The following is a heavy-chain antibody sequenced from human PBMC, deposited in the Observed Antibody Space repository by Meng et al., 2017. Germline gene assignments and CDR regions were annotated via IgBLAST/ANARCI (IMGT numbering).Heavy chain of an antibody. V-gene: IGHV6-1*01. D-gene: IGHD1-26*01. CDR2: AYYRSKWYH. Sequence: QRQQSGPGLVKPSQTLPLLWALSGASVSSNSAAWNWIRQSPSRGLEWLGRAYYRSKWYHDYAESVKSRISIDPDTSKNQFSLQLRSVTPEDSAVYYCARGSYSFDSWGQRTLVTVSS. J-gene: IGHJ4*02. CDR1: GASVSSNSAA. CDR3: ARGSYSFDS.